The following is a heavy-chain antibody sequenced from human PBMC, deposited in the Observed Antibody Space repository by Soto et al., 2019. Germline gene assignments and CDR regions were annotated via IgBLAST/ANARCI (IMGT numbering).Heavy chain of an antibody. V-gene: IGHV1-18*04. CDR1: GYTFTSCG. J-gene: IGHJ4*02. CDR3: AREERGIAVAGSDFDY. D-gene: IGHD6-19*01. CDR2: ISAYNGNT. Sequence: ASVKVSCKASGYTFTSCGISCVRQAPGQGLEWMGWISAYNGNTNYAQKLQGRVTMTTDTSTSTAYMELRSLRSDDTAVYYCAREERGIAVAGSDFDYWGQGTLVTV.